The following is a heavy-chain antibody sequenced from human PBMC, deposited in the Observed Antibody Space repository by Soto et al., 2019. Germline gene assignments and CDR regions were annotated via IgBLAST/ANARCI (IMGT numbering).Heavy chain of an antibody. D-gene: IGHD5-18*01. Sequence: TSETLSLTCTVSGGSISSSSYYWSWIRQPPGRGLEWIGHIFYSGSTNYSPALKSRVTISVDTSKSQFSLKLSSVTAADTAVYYCAKDSGYNYGYFRWFDPWGQGTLVTVSS. CDR2: IFYSGST. CDR1: GGSISSSSYY. CDR3: AKDSGYNYGYFRWFDP. J-gene: IGHJ5*02. V-gene: IGHV4-61*01.